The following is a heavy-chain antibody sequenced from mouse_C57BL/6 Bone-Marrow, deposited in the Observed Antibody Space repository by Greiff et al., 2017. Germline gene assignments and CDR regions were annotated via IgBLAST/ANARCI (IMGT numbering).Heavy chain of an antibody. J-gene: IGHJ3*01. CDR2: IYPRSGNT. V-gene: IGHV1-81*01. Sequence: QVQLQQSGAELARPGASVKLSCKASGYTFTSYGISWVKQRTGQGLEWIGEIYPRSGNTYYNEKFKGKATLTADKSSSTACMELRSLTSEDSAVYFCARGIYYDFTWFAYGGQGTLVTVSA. CDR1: GYTFTSYG. CDR3: ARGIYYDFTWFAY. D-gene: IGHD2-4*01.